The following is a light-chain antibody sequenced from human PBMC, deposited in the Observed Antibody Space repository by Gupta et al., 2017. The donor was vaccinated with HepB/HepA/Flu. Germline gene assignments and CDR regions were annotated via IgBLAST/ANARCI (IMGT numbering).Light chain of an antibody. V-gene: IGLV3-21*03. Sequence: SYVLTQPPSVSVAPGKTARITCGGNNIGSKSVHWYQQKPGQAPVLVVYDDSDRPSGIPERVSGSNSGTTATLTISMFDAGDEADYYCQVWNSSSDHPGVFGTGTKVTVL. J-gene: IGLJ1*01. CDR2: DDS. CDR3: QVWNSSSDHPGV. CDR1: NIGSKS.